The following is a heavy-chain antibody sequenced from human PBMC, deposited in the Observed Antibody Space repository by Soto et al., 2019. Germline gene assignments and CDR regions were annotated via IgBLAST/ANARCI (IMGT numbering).Heavy chain of an antibody. J-gene: IGHJ4*02. CDR1: GGSIGSNNYY. Sequence: TSETLSLTCTVSGGSIGSNNYYWAWIRQPPGKGLEWIGEINHSGSTNYNPSLKSRVTISVDTSKNQFSLKLNSVTAADTAVYYCARRISIAVAGSIWERGPRREYYFDYWGQGTLVTVSS. V-gene: IGHV4-39*07. CDR3: ARRISIAVAGSIWERGPRREYYFDY. D-gene: IGHD6-19*01. CDR2: INHSGST.